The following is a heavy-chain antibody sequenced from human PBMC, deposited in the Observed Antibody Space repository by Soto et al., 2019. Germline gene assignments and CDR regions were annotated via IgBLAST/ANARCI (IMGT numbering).Heavy chain of an antibody. CDR3: TTVPLNYDFWSGYYTDWFDP. Sequence: GGSLRLSCAASGFTFSNAWMNWVRQAPGKGLEWVGRIKSKTDGGTTDYAAPVKGRFTISRDDSKNTLYLQMNSLKTEDTAVYYCTTVPLNYDFWSGYYTDWFDPWGQGTLVTVSP. CDR2: IKSKTDGGTT. V-gene: IGHV3-15*07. D-gene: IGHD3-3*01. CDR1: GFTFSNAW. J-gene: IGHJ5*02.